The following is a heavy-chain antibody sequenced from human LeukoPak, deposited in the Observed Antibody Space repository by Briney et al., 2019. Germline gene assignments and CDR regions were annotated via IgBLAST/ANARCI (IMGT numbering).Heavy chain of an antibody. V-gene: IGHV3-23*01. J-gene: IGHJ4*02. CDR3: AKSRGPRVTIYGVDVFPPFDS. Sequence: GGSLRLSCVASGFTFTSYGVNWVRQAPGKGLEWVSSASGRGTYTYYADSVKGRFTISRDTSKNILYLQMGSLRAEDTAVYYCAKSRGPRVTIYGVDVFPPFDSWGQGALVSVPP. CDR2: ASGRGTYT. D-gene: IGHD3-3*01. CDR1: GFTFTSYG.